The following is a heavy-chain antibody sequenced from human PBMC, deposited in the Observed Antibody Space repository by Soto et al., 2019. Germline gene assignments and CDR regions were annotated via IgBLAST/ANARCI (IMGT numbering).Heavy chain of an antibody. V-gene: IGHV1-2*04. CDR1: GYTFTGYY. J-gene: IGHJ6*02. CDR2: INPNSGGT. D-gene: IGHD2-2*01. CDR3: ARGDVVVPAAMNWSVGYYYYGMDV. Sequence: GASVKVSCKASGYTFTGYYMHWVRQAPGQGLEWMGWINPNSGGTNYAQKFQGWVTMTRDTSISTAYMELSRLRSDDTAVYYCARGDVVVPAAMNWSVGYYYYGMDVWGQGTTVTVSS.